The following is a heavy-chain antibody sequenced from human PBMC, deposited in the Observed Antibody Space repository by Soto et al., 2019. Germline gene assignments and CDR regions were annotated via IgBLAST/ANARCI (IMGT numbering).Heavy chain of an antibody. CDR1: GYTFTSYA. J-gene: IGHJ6*02. V-gene: IGHV1-3*01. Sequence: GASVKVSCKASGYTFTSYAMHWVRQAPGQRLEWMGWINAGNGNTKYSQKFQGRVTITRDTSASTAYMELSSLRSEDTAVYYCARHSLFSTSYYYYGMDVWGQGTRSPSP. CDR3: ARHSLFSTSYYYYGMDV. CDR2: INAGNGNT. D-gene: IGHD2-2*01.